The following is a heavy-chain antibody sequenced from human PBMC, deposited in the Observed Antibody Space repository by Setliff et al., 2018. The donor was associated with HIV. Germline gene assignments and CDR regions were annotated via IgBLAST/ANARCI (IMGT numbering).Heavy chain of an antibody. D-gene: IGHD3-22*01. V-gene: IGHV4-38-2*02. CDR3: ARRGDSSGYYDAFDV. CDR2: IYHSGST. CDR1: GYSISSGYY. Sequence: SETLSLTCTVSGYSISSGYYWSWIRQPPGKGLEWIGSIYHSGSTYYNPSLRSRVTISVDTSKNQFSLKLNSVTAADTAMYYCARRGDSSGYYDAFDVWGQGTKVTVSS. J-gene: IGHJ3*01.